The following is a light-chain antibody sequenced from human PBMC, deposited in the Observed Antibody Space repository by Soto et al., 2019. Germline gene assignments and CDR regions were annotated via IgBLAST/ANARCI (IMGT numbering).Light chain of an antibody. CDR3: HQRSSWPLT. J-gene: IGKJ4*01. Sequence: EIVLTQSPATLSLSPGGRATLSWRASQSVSSYLSWYQQKPGQAPRLLFYDASNRATGIPARFSGSGSGTDFTLTISSLEPEDFAVYFCHQRSSWPLTFGGGTKVDIK. CDR2: DAS. V-gene: IGKV3-11*01. CDR1: QSVSSY.